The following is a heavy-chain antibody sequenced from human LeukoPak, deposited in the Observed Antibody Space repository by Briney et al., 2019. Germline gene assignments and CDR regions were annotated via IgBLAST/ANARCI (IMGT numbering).Heavy chain of an antibody. Sequence: SETLSLTCTVSGGSISSSSYYWGWIRQPPGKGLEWIGSIYYSGSTYYNPSLKSRVTISVDTSKNQFSLKLSSVTAADTAVYYCAREREYYDFWSGYYRVFDYWGQGTLVTVSS. V-gene: IGHV4-39*07. CDR3: AREREYYDFWSGYYRVFDY. J-gene: IGHJ4*02. CDR2: IYYSGST. D-gene: IGHD3-3*01. CDR1: GGSISSSSYY.